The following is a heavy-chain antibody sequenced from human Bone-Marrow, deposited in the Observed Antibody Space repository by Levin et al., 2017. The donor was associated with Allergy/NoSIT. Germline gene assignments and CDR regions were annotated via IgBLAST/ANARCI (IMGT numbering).Heavy chain of an antibody. V-gene: IGHV3-21*01. J-gene: IGHJ3*02. D-gene: IGHD2-8*02. CDR3: ARGIIGDVRVAHKEAFDI. CDR2: ISSSGSDM. Sequence: GESLKISCTVSGFTFSIYSINWVRRAPGKGLEWVSSISSSGSDMYYVDSVKGRFTISRDNAKNSLTLQMNSLRAEDTAVYYCARGIIGDVRVAHKEAFDIWGQGTMVSVSS. CDR1: GFTFSIYS.